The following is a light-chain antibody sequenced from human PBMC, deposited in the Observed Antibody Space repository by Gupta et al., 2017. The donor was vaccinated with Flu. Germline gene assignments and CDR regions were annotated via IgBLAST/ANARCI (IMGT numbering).Light chain of an antibody. CDR2: KDY. J-gene: IGLJ1*01. Sequence: SDDLTQPPSVSVSPGQTAKITCSGDNLSKQYTNWYQQKAGQAPELLMFKDYERPSGVSGRFSGSTLGTIVTLTITDVQAEDEAEYYCQSADDSGSYVFGPGTTLSV. CDR3: QSADDSGSYV. V-gene: IGLV3-25*02. CDR1: NLSKQY.